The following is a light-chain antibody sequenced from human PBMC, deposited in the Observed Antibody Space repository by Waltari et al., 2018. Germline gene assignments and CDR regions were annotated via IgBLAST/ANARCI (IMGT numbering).Light chain of an antibody. CDR2: AAS. J-gene: IGKJ4*01. CDR3: QQGNDFPLT. CDR1: QSISSY. Sequence: DIQMTQSPSSLSASVGDRVTIPCRASQSISSYLNWYQQKPGKAPKLLIYAASSLQSGVPSRFSGSGSGTDFTLTISSLQPEDFATYYCQQGNDFPLTFGGGTKVEI. V-gene: IGKV1-39*01.